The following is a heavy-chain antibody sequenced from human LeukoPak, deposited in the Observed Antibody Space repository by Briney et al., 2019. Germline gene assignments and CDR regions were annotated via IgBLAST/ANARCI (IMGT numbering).Heavy chain of an antibody. CDR3: ARDMSEGSIVVVPAEPRQHDAFDI. Sequence: ASVKVSCKASGGTFSSYAISWVRQAPGQGLEWMGIINPSGGSTSYAQKFQGRVTMTRDMSTSTVYMELSSLRSEDTAVYYCARDMSEGSIVVVPAEPRQHDAFDIWGQGTMVTVSS. J-gene: IGHJ3*02. D-gene: IGHD2-2*01. CDR1: GGTFSSYA. CDR2: INPSGGST. V-gene: IGHV1-46*01.